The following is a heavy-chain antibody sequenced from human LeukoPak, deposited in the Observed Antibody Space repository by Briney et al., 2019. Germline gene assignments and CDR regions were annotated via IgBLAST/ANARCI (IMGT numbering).Heavy chain of an antibody. CDR3: AVPAVRSAAGYGMDV. CDR1: GGSFSGYY. Sequence: SETLSLTCAVYGGSFSGYYWSWIRQPPGKGLEWIGEINHSGSTNYNPSLKSRVTISVDTSKNQFSLKLSSVTAADTAVYYCAVPAVRSAAGYGMDVWGQGTTVTVSS. D-gene: IGHD2-2*01. J-gene: IGHJ6*02. V-gene: IGHV4-34*01. CDR2: INHSGST.